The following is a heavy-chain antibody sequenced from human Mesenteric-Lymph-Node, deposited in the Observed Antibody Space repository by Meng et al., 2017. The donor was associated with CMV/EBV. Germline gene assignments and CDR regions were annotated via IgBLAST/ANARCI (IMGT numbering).Heavy chain of an antibody. CDR2: INPFSGAT. J-gene: IGHJ4*02. CDR1: GNPFTGSY. Sequence: SCRTSGNPFTGSYVYWVRQASGRRLEWMGRINPFSGATDYAQNFQGRVTITRDTSITTAYMEVSRLTSDDTALYYCARSGGYSGYDYWGQGTLVTVSS. D-gene: IGHD5-12*01. CDR3: ARSGGYSGYDY. V-gene: IGHV1-2*06.